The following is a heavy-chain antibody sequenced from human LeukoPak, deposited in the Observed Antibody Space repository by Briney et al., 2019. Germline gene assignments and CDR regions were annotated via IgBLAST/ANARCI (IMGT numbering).Heavy chain of an antibody. D-gene: IGHD3-16*01. CDR2: ISSSSSYI. V-gene: IGHV3-21*01. CDR1: GFTFSSYS. J-gene: IGHJ5*02. Sequence: GGSLRLSCAASGFTFSSYSMNWVRQAPGKGLEWVSSISSSSSYIYYADSVKGRFTISRDNAKNSLYLQMNSLRAEDTAVYCCARGMRGDRFDPWGQGTLVTVSS. CDR3: ARGMRGDRFDP.